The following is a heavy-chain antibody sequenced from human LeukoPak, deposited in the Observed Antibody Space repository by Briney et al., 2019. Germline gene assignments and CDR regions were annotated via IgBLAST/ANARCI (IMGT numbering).Heavy chain of an antibody. CDR3: AREIVATNRGLFDP. J-gene: IGHJ5*02. CDR1: GGSISSSNW. D-gene: IGHD5-12*01. CDR2: IYHSGST. V-gene: IGHV4-4*02. Sequence: PSETLSLTCAVSGGSISSSNWWSWVRQPPGKGLEWIGEIYHSGSTNYNPSLKSRVTISVDKSKNQFSLKLSSMTAADTAVYYCAREIVATNRGLFDPWGQGTLVTVSS.